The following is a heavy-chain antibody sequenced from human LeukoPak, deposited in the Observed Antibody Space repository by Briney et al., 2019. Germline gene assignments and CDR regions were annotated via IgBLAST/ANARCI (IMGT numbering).Heavy chain of an antibody. CDR1: GFTFSSYS. J-gene: IGHJ4*02. Sequence: PGGSLRLSCAASGFTFSSYSMNRVRQAPGKGLEWVSSISSSSSYIYYADSVKGRFTISRDNAKNSLYLQMNSLRAEDTAVYYCARDYYDSSGYFDYYFDYWGQGTLVTVSS. CDR3: ARDYYDSSGYFDYYFDY. D-gene: IGHD3-22*01. V-gene: IGHV3-21*01. CDR2: ISSSSSYI.